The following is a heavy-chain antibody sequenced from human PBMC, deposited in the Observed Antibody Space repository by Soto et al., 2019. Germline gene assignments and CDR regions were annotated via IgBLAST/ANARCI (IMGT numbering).Heavy chain of an antibody. V-gene: IGHV3-23*01. Sequence: GGSLRLSCIASGFAFSSFGMTWVRQAPGKGLEWVPTVNGGGDSTHYADSVKGRFSIFRDNSKNTVYLQMNSLRAEDTAIYYCVKDVEYGFILFDYWGQGTLVTVSS. CDR1: GFAFSSFG. CDR2: VNGGGDST. J-gene: IGHJ4*02. D-gene: IGHD3-10*01. CDR3: VKDVEYGFILFDY.